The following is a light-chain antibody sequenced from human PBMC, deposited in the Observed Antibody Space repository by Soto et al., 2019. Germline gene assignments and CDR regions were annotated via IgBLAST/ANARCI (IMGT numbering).Light chain of an antibody. J-gene: IGLJ2*01. CDR2: EDN. CDR1: SGSIASNY. CDR3: QSYRSPNHVV. Sequence: NFMLTQPHSVSESPGKTVTISCTRSSGSIASNYVPWYQQRPGSAPTTVIYEDNQRPSGVPDRFSGSIDRSSNAASLTIAGLKAEDEADYYCQSYRSPNHVVFGGGTKLTVL. V-gene: IGLV6-57*04.